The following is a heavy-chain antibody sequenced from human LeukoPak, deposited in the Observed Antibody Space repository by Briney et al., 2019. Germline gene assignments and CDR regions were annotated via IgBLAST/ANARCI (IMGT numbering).Heavy chain of an antibody. J-gene: IGHJ4*02. CDR2: ISSSGSTI. CDR1: GFTFSSYE. V-gene: IGHV3-48*03. Sequence: QSGGSLRLSCAASGFTFSSYEMNWVRQAPGKGLEWVSYISSSGSTIYYADSVKGRFTISRDNAKNSLYLQMNSLRAEDTAVYYCARVSSSGWYIFDYWGQGTLVTVSS. D-gene: IGHD6-19*01. CDR3: ARVSSSGWYIFDY.